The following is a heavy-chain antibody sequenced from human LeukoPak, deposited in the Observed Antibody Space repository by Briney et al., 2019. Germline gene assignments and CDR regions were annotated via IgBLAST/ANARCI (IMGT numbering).Heavy chain of an antibody. CDR2: IFDSGST. CDR3: ARGRGYFGY. V-gene: IGHV4-59*01. CDR1: GGSINSYY. Sequence: KPSETLSLTCTVSGGSINSYYWSWIRQPPEKGLEWIGYIFDSGSTNYNPSLKSRVTISVDTSKNQISLKLSSVTAADTAVYYCARGRGYFGYWGQGTLVTVSS. J-gene: IGHJ4*02.